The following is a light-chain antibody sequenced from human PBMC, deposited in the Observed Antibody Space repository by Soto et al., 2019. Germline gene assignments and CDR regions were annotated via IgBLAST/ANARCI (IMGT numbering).Light chain of an antibody. CDR3: QQYENLPLT. CDR1: QDISNY. Sequence: DIQMTQSPSSLSASVGDRVTITCQASQDISNYLNWYQQKPGKAPKLLIYDASNLETGVPSRFSGSASGTDFTFTITTLQPEDVATYYCQQYENLPLTFGGGTKVDIK. J-gene: IGKJ4*01. V-gene: IGKV1-33*01. CDR2: DAS.